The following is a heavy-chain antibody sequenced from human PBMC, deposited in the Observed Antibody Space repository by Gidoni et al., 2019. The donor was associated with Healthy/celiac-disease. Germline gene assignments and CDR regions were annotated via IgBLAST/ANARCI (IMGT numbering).Heavy chain of an antibody. D-gene: IGHD3-10*01. CDR3: ARAPRGIGRGNWFDP. Sequence: QVQLQQWGAGLLKPSETLSLTCAVYGWSFSGYSWSWIRQPPGKGLEWIGEINHRGSTNYNPSLKSRVTIAVDTSKNQFSLKLSSVTAADTAVYYCARAPRGIGRGNWFDPWGQGTLVTVSS. CDR2: INHRGST. CDR1: GWSFSGYS. J-gene: IGHJ5*02. V-gene: IGHV4-34*01.